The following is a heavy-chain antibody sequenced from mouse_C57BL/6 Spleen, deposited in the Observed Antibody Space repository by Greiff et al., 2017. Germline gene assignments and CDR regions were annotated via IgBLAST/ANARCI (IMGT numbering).Heavy chain of an antibody. CDR1: GYTFTSYW. CDR2: IDPSDSET. Sequence: QVQLQQPGAELVRPGSSVKLSCKASGYTFTSYWMHWVKQRPIQGLEWIGNIDPSDSETHYNQKFKDKATLTVDKSSSTAYMQRSSLTAEDSAVYYCARGGALDYWGQGTTLTVSS. V-gene: IGHV1-52*01. J-gene: IGHJ2*01. CDR3: ARGGALDY.